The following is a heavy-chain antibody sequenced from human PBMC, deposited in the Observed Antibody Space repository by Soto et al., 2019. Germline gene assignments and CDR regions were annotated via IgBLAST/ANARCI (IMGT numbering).Heavy chain of an antibody. CDR3: ARAPYSSSSFFFDY. V-gene: IGHV1-46*01. J-gene: IGHJ4*02. CDR1: GSSFAAYF. Sequence: ASAQLSCASSGSSFAAYFMHFVLHWPGQGLEWMGIVHPSGGNTNYAQKFQGRVTMTWDTSTTTVYMELSSLRSDDTAVYYCARAPYSSSSFFFDYWGPGTTVTV. CDR2: VHPSGGNT. D-gene: IGHD6-6*01.